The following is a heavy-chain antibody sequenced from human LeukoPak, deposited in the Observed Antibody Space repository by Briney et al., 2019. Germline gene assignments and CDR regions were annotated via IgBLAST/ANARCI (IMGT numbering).Heavy chain of an antibody. V-gene: IGHV4-34*01. CDR2: INHSGST. D-gene: IGHD3-10*01. CDR3: ARGDIYYGSGSYYKGRWFDP. J-gene: IGHJ5*02. Sequence: PSETLSLTCTVSGGSFSGYYWSWIRQPPGKGLEWIGEINHSGSTNYNPSLKSRVTISVDTSKNQFSLKLSSVTAADTAVYYCARGDIYYGSGSYYKGRWFDPWGQGTLVTVSS. CDR1: GGSFSGYY.